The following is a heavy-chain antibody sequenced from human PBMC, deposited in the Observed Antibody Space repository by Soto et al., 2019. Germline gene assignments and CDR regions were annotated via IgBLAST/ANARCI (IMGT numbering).Heavy chain of an antibody. J-gene: IGHJ4*02. V-gene: IGHV4-34*01. CDR3: ARGLGSIWRDD. D-gene: IGHD3-3*01. CDR2: INHRGST. CDR1: GGSFSGHY. Sequence: PSETLSLTCAVYGGSFSGHYWSWIRQPPGKGLEWIGEINHRGSTNYNPSLKSRITLSVDTSKNQFSLKLNSVTAADTAVYYCARGLGSIWRDDWGQGTLVT.